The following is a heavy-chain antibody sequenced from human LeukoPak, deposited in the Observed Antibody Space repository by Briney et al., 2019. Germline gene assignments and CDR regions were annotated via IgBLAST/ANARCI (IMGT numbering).Heavy chain of an antibody. CDR3: AKAPYILPEYHSGSYSYFDY. CDR2: ISGSGGST. CDR1: GFTLSSYA. J-gene: IGHJ4*02. Sequence: GASLRLSCAASGFTLSSYAMSWVRQAPGKGLEWVSAISGSGGSTYYADSVKGRFTISRDNSKNTLYLQMNSLRAEDTAVYYCAKAPYILPEYHSGSYSYFDYWGQGTLVTVSS. D-gene: IGHD1-26*01. V-gene: IGHV3-23*01.